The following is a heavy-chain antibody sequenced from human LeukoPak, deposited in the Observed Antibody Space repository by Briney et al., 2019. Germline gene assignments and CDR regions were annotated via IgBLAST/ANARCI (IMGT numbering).Heavy chain of an antibody. J-gene: IGHJ4*02. CDR2: ISDSSSYI. Sequence: PGGSLRLSCAASGFIFSSYTMNWVRQAPGKGLEWVSSISDSSSYIYYADPIKGRFTISRDNAKNSLYLQMNSLRAEDTAVYYCARAHCSGGSCYWAFDYWGQGTLVTVSA. CDR3: ARAHCSGGSCYWAFDY. CDR1: GFIFSSYT. V-gene: IGHV3-21*01. D-gene: IGHD2-15*01.